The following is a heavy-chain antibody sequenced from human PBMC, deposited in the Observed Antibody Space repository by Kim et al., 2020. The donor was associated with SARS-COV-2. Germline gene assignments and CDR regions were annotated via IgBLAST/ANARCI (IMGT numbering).Heavy chain of an antibody. D-gene: IGHD5-12*01. Sequence: ADSVKGRFTISRDNAKNALYLQMNSLRAEDTAVYYCARMEGYDETAFDYWGQGTLVTVSS. J-gene: IGHJ4*02. CDR3: ARMEGYDETAFDY. V-gene: IGHV3-11*01.